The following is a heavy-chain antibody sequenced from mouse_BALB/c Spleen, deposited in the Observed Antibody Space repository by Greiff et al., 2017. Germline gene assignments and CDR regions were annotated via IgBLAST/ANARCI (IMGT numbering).Heavy chain of an antibody. CDR2: ISSGGGST. V-gene: IGHV5-12-1*01. CDR3: ARHPYDGYYLDY. Sequence: DVQLVESGGGLVKPGGSLKLSCAASGFAFSSYDMSWVRQTPEKRLEWVAYISSGGGSTYYPDTVKGRFTISRDNAKNTLYLQMSSLKSEDTAMYYCARHPYDGYYLDYWGQGTTLTVSS. J-gene: IGHJ2*01. CDR1: GFAFSSYD. D-gene: IGHD2-3*01.